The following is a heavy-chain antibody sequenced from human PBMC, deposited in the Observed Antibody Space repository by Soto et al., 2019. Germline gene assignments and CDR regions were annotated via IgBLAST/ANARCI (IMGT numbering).Heavy chain of an antibody. V-gene: IGHV1-69*13. CDR2: IIPIFGTA. Sequence: SVKVSCKASGGTFSSYAISWVRQAPGQGLEWMGGIIPIFGTANYAQKFQGRVTITADESTSTAYMELSSLRSEDTAVYYCASSLSHYDFWSGYLQGMDVWGQGTTVTV. CDR1: GGTFSSYA. D-gene: IGHD3-3*01. J-gene: IGHJ6*02. CDR3: ASSLSHYDFWSGYLQGMDV.